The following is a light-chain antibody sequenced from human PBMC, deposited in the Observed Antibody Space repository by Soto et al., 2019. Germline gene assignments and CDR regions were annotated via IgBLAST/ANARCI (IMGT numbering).Light chain of an antibody. CDR1: ESISTW. CDR3: QQANSFPRT. V-gene: IGKV1-5*03. CDR2: KAS. Sequence: DIQMTQSPSTLSASVGDRVTITCRASESISTWLAWYQQKPGKAPNLLIYKASTLESGVPSRFSGSGSGTDFTLTINNLQPEDFATYYCQQANSFPRTFGPGTKVDIK. J-gene: IGKJ3*01.